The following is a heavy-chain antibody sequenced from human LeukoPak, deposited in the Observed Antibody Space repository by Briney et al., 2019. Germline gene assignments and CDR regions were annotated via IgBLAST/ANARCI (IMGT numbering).Heavy chain of an antibody. CDR3: ATEQWLVRGGFDY. J-gene: IGHJ4*02. CDR1: GYTFTGYY. V-gene: IGHV1-2*02. Sequence: APVKVSCKASGYTFTGYYMHWVRQAPGQGLEWMGWINPNSGGTNYAQKFQGRVTMTRDTSISTAYMELSRLRSDDTAVYYCATEQWLVRGGFDYWGQGTLVTVSS. CDR2: INPNSGGT. D-gene: IGHD6-19*01.